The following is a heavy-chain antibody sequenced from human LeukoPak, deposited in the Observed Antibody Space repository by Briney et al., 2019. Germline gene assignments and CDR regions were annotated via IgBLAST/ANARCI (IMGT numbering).Heavy chain of an antibody. D-gene: IGHD5-18*01. CDR3: ARYSYGSYNWFDP. V-gene: IGHV4-59*01. Sequence: SETLSLTCTVSGGSISSYYWSWIRQPPGKGLEWIGYIYYSGGTNYNPSLKSRVTISVDTSKNQFSLKLSSVTAADTAVYYCARYSYGSYNWFDPWGQGTLVTVSS. CDR1: GGSISSYY. J-gene: IGHJ5*02. CDR2: IYYSGGT.